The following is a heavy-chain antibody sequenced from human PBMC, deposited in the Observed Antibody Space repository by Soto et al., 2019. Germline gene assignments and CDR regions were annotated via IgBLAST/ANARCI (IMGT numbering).Heavy chain of an antibody. D-gene: IGHD3-10*01. Sequence: AGGSLRLSCAASGLTFSSYGMTWVRLAPGRGLDYVSAISPSGDRTWYADSVKGRFTISRDNSKNTLYLQMNGLRAEDTAIYYCAKTPRGVDRGDWYFDVWGRGTLVTVSS. CDR1: GLTFSSYG. CDR2: ISPSGDRT. CDR3: AKTPRGVDRGDWYFDV. V-gene: IGHV3-23*01. J-gene: IGHJ2*01.